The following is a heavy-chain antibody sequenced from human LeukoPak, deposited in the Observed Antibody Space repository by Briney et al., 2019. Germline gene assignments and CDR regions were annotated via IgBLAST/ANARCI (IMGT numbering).Heavy chain of an antibody. CDR3: ARTSRHFYGSGSNLTPWPADMYV. Sequence: SETLSLTFTVSGGSINSYYWTWIRQPPGKGLEWIGYIYYSGSTHYNPSLNSRVTISMDTSKNHFSLKLSSVTAADTAIYYCARTSRHFYGSGSNLTPWPADMYVWGQGTKVTVSS. J-gene: IGHJ6*02. V-gene: IGHV4-59*01. CDR2: IYYSGST. D-gene: IGHD3-10*01. CDR1: GGSINSYY.